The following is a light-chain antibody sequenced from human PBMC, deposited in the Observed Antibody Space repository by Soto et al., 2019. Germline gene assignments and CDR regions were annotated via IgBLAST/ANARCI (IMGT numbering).Light chain of an antibody. J-gene: IGKJ3*01. Sequence: EIVLTQSPATLSLSPGERATLSCRASQSVSSGYLAWYQQKPGQAPRLLIYGASSRATGIPDRFSGSGSGTDFTLTISRLEPEDFAVYYCQQFGSSPFTFGPGTKVDIK. V-gene: IGKV3-20*01. CDR1: QSVSSGY. CDR2: GAS. CDR3: QQFGSSPFT.